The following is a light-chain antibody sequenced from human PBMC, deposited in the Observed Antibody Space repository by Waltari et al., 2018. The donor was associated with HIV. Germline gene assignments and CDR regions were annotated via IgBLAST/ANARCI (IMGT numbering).Light chain of an antibody. V-gene: IGLV1-47*01. CDR2: KNN. J-gene: IGLJ3*02. CDR3: ASWDDNLNSWL. CDR1: DSNIGSTN. Sequence: QSVVTQPPSASGTPGQRVTISCSGSDSNIGSTNVYWYQDLPGTAPKLLIYKNNQRPAGVPGRVSCAKSDTSAALASSGLRSEDEADYYCASWDDNLNSWLFGGGTKLTVL.